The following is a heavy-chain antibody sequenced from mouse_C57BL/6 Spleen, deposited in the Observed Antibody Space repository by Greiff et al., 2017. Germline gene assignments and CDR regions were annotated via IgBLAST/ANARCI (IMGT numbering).Heavy chain of an antibody. CDR1: GFSLSTSGMG. CDR3: AVSPYDYDGGWYFDV. CDR2: IYWDDDK. V-gene: IGHV8-12*01. Sequence: QVTLKVSGPGILQSSQTLSMTCSFSGFSLSTSGMGVSWIRQPSGKGLEWLAHIYWDDDKRYNPSLKSRLTNSKDTSRNHVLLKITSVDTADTSTYYCAVSPYDYDGGWYFDVWGTGTTVTVSS. J-gene: IGHJ1*03. D-gene: IGHD2-4*01.